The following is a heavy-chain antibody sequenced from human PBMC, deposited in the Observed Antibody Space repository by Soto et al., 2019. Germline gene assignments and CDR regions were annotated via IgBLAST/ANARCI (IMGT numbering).Heavy chain of an antibody. CDR1: GGSISSGGYY. D-gene: IGHD3-16*01. CDR2: IYYSGST. V-gene: IGHV4-31*03. Sequence: ASETLSLTCTVSGGSISSGGYYWSWIRQHPGKGLEWIGYIYYSGSTYYNPSLKSRVTISVDTSKNQFSLKLSSVTAADTAVYYCARVRWDYYYGMDVWGQGTTVTVSS. CDR3: ARVRWDYYYGMDV. J-gene: IGHJ6*02.